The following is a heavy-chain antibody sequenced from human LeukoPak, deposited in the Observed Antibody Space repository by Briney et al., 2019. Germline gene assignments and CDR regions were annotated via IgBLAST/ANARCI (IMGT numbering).Heavy chain of an antibody. V-gene: IGHV4-39*07. Sequence: PSETLSLTCTVSGGSISSSSYYWGWIRQPPGKGLEWIGSIYYSGSTYYNPSLKSRVTISVDTSKNQFSLKLSSVTAADTAVYYCARVFFRGYDSSGYYRGFDYWGQGTLVTVSS. J-gene: IGHJ4*02. D-gene: IGHD3-22*01. CDR2: IYYSGST. CDR3: ARVFFRGYDSSGYYRGFDY. CDR1: GGSISSSSYY.